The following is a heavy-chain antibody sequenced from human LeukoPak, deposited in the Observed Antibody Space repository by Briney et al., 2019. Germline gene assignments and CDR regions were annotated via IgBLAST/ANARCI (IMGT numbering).Heavy chain of an antibody. CDR1: GGAFSSFV. V-gene: IGHV1-69*13. CDR2: IIPVFGTT. Sequence: ASVKVSCKASGGAFSSFVIGWVRQAPGQGLEWMGGIIPVFGTTHYAQKFQGRVTITADESTSTAYMEASSLRSEDTAVYYCTRDLRGACSGNSCPSGDYWGQGTLVTVSS. J-gene: IGHJ4*02. D-gene: IGHD2-15*01. CDR3: TRDLRGACSGNSCPSGDY.